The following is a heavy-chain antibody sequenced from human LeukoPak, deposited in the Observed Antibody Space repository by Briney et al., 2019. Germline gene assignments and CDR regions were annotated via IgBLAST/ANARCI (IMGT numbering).Heavy chain of an antibody. Sequence: GGSLRLSCAASGFTFSSYSMSWVRQAPGKGLEWVANIKQDGSEKYYVDSVKGRFTISRDNAKNSLYLQMNSLRAEDTAVYYCARVVGATWDYWGQGTLVTVSS. J-gene: IGHJ4*02. CDR2: IKQDGSEK. CDR1: GFTFSSYS. CDR3: ARVVGATWDY. V-gene: IGHV3-7*01. D-gene: IGHD1-26*01.